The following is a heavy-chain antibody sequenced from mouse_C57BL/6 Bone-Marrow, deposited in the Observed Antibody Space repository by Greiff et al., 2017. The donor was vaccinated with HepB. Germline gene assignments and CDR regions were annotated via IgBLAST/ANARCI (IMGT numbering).Heavy chain of an antibody. CDR1: GFNIKDDY. J-gene: IGHJ3*01. D-gene: IGHD1-1*01. CDR3: TTWAYYYGSSPFAY. Sequence: EVQLQQSGAELVRPGASVKLSCTSSGFNIKDDYMHWVKQRPEQGLEWIGWIDPENGDTESASKFQGKATITADTSSNTAYLQLSSLTSEDTAVYYCTTWAYYYGSSPFAYWGQGTLVTVSA. V-gene: IGHV14-4*01. CDR2: IDPENGDT.